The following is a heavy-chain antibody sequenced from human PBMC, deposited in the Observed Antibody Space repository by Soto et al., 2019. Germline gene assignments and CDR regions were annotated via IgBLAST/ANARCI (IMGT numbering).Heavy chain of an antibody. V-gene: IGHV3-53*02. CDR3: AATIYGFALATFDI. CDR1: GFTVSSNY. CDR2: IYSGGST. D-gene: IGHD3-3*02. J-gene: IGHJ3*02. Sequence: EVQLVETGGGLIQPGGSLRLSCAASGFTVSSNYMSWVRQAPGKGLEWVSVIYSGGSTYYADSVKGRFTISRDNSKNTLYLQMNSLRAEDTAVYYCAATIYGFALATFDIWGQGTMVTVSS.